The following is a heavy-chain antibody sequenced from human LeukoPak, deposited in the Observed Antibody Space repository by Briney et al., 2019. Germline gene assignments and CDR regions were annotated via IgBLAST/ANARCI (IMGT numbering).Heavy chain of an antibody. V-gene: IGHV3-23*01. CDR1: GFTFSSSA. J-gene: IGHJ4*02. CDR3: AKQLGYCSDGSCYLPY. CDR2: ISNNGGYT. Sequence: GGSLRLSCAASGFTFSSSAMSWVRQAPGKGLEWVSAISNNGGYTYYADSVQGRFAISRDNSKSTLCLQMNSLRAEDTAVYYCAKQLGYCSDGSCYLPYWGQGTLVTVSS. D-gene: IGHD2-15*01.